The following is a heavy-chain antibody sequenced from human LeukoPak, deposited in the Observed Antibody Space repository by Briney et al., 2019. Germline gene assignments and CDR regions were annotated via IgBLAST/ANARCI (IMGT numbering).Heavy chain of an antibody. D-gene: IGHD4-17*01. Sequence: SETLSLTCAVYGGSFSGYYWSWIRQPPGKGLEWIGEINHSGSTNYNPSLKSRVTISVDTSKNRFSLKLSSVTAADTAVYYCARGTTVPYFDYWGQGTLVTVSS. V-gene: IGHV4-34*01. CDR2: INHSGST. CDR3: ARGTTVPYFDY. CDR1: GGSFSGYY. J-gene: IGHJ4*02.